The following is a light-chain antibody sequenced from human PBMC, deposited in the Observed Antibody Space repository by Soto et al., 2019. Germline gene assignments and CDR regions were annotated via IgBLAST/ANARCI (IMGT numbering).Light chain of an antibody. V-gene: IGKV3-20*01. CDR3: QHYVERSPIT. J-gene: IGKJ5*01. CDR2: DAS. CDR1: QSVSSY. Sequence: EIVLTQSPVTLSLSPGERATLSCRASQSVSSYLAWYQQKPGQAPRLLIYDASSRATGIPDRFSGSGSGTDFTLTISRLEPEDFALYYCQHYVERSPITFGQGTRLEIK.